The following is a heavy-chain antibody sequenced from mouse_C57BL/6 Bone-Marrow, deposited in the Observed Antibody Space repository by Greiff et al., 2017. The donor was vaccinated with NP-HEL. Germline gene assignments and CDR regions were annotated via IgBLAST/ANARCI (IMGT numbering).Heavy chain of an antibody. J-gene: IGHJ3*01. D-gene: IGHD1-1*01. CDR1: GFTFSDYG. V-gene: IGHV5-17*01. CDR3: ARTTVEGGAWFAY. Sequence: EVQLQESGGGLVKPGGSLKLSCAASGFTFSDYGMHWVRQAPEKGLEWVAYISSGSSTIYYADTVKGRFTISRDNAKNTLFLQMTSLRSEDTAMYYCARTTVEGGAWFAYWGQGTLVTVSA. CDR2: ISSGSSTI.